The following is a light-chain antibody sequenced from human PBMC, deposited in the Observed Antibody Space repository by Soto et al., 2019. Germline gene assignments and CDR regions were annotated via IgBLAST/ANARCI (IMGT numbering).Light chain of an antibody. CDR3: QQYDDWPLT. V-gene: IGKV3-15*01. CDR1: QSVGSN. CDR2: DAS. Sequence: EIVMTQSPATLSVSPGESVTLSCRASQSVGSNLAWYQQKPGLAPRVLIYDASTRATVIPARFSGSGSGTEFTLTISSLQSEDFAVYYCQQYDDWPLTFGGGTKVEIK. J-gene: IGKJ4*01.